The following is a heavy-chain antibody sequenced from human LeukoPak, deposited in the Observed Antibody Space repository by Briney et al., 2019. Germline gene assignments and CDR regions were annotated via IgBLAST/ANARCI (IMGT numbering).Heavy chain of an antibody. CDR2: ISGSGGST. CDR3: ARASQKRRYFDY. J-gene: IGHJ4*02. CDR1: GFTFSSYA. Sequence: GGSLRLSCAASGFTFSSYAMSWVRQAPGKGLEWVSAISGSGGSTYYADSVKGRFTISRDNSKNTLYLQMNSLRAEDTAVYYCARASQKRRYFDYWGQGTLVTASS. V-gene: IGHV3-23*01. D-gene: IGHD6-25*01.